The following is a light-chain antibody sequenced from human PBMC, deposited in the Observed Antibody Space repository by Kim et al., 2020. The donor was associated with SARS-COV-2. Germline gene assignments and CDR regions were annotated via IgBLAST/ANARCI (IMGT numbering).Light chain of an antibody. V-gene: IGLV3-1*01. CDR1: KLGEKY. Sequence: LAPGQTVTITCSGDKLGEKYSSWYQQQPGQAPVLVIYQDTKRPSGIPERFAGSNSGNTATLTISGAQAMDEADYYCQAWDNTWVFGGGTQLTVL. CDR3: QAWDNTWV. J-gene: IGLJ3*02. CDR2: QDT.